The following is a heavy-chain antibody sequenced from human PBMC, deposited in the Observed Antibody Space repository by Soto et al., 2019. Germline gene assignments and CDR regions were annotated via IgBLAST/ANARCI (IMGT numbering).Heavy chain of an antibody. J-gene: IGHJ6*02. CDR1: GFTFSSYS. V-gene: IGHV3-48*02. D-gene: IGHD3-10*01. CDR2: ISSSSSTI. Sequence: GGSLRLSCAASGFTFSSYSMNWVRQAPGKGLEWVSYISSSSSTIYYADSVKGRFTISRDNAKNSLYLQMNSLRDEDTAVYYCARERSYQLWFGDAYGLDVWGQGTTVTVSS. CDR3: ARERSYQLWFGDAYGLDV.